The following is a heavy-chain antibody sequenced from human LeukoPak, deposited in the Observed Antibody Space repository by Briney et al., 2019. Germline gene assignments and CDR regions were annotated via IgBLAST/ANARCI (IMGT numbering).Heavy chain of an antibody. J-gene: IGHJ4*02. CDR2: IYTSGST. CDR1: GGSISSGSYY. Sequence: SQTLSLTCTVSGGSISSGSYYWSWIRQPAGKGLEWIGRIYTSGSTNYNPSLKSRVTISVDTSKNQFSLKLSSVTAADTAVYYCARESPGVTAKNDYWGQGTLVTASS. CDR3: ARESPGVTAKNDY. V-gene: IGHV4-61*02. D-gene: IGHD2-21*02.